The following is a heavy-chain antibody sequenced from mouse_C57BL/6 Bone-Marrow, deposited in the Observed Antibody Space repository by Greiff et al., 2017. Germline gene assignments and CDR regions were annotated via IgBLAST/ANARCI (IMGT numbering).Heavy chain of an antibody. CDR2: INPSTGGT. D-gene: IGHD2-10*01. V-gene: IGHV1-42*01. CDR3: ARTPLLFDY. CDR1: GYSFTGYY. Sequence: EVQLQQSGPELVKPGASVKISCKASGYSFTGYYMNWVKQSPEKSLEWIGEINPSTGGTTYNQKFKAKATLTVDKSSSTAYMQLKSLTSEDSAVYYCARTPLLFDYWGQGTTLTVSS. J-gene: IGHJ2*01.